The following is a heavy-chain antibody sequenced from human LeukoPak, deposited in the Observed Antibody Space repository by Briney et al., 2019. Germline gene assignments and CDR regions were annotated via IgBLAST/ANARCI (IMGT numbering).Heavy chain of an antibody. CDR2: IHNNGRT. V-gene: IGHV4-59*01. D-gene: IGHD6-13*01. J-gene: IGHJ4*01. CDR3: ARGASSWDY. CDR1: GGSINNYY. Sequence: PSETLSLTCTVSGGSINNYYWSWIRQPPGKGLEWIGYIHNNGRTNYNPSLKSRVTISVDTSKNQSSLKVTSVTAADTAVYYCARGASSWDYWGHGTLVTVSS.